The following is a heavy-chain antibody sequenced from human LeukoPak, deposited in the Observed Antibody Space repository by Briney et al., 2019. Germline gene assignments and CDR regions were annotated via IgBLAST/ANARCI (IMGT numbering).Heavy chain of an antibody. Sequence: SETLSLTCTVSGDSISSDYRSWIRQSPGKGLEWFGYIYYRGDTKYNPSLKSRIALDRSKNQISLTLTSVTAADTAVYYCARSRSGWYVSHWGQGILVTVSS. V-gene: IGHV4-59*01. CDR3: ARSRSGWYVSH. J-gene: IGHJ4*01. CDR2: IYYRGDT. CDR1: GDSISSDY. D-gene: IGHD6-19*01.